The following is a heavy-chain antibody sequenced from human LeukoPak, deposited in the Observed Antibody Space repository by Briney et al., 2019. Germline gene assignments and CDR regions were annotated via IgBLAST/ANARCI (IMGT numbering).Heavy chain of an antibody. J-gene: IGHJ3*02. Sequence: SETLSLTCAVSGVTISRGGYAWSWIRQPPGKGLEWIAYIYHSGTTYYNPSLKSRVTISVDTSKNQFSLKLSSVTAADTAVYYCASPWGNSEVAFDIWGQGTMVTVSS. CDR2: IYHSGTT. V-gene: IGHV4-30-2*01. CDR3: ASPWGNSEVAFDI. D-gene: IGHD4-23*01. CDR1: GVTISRGGYA.